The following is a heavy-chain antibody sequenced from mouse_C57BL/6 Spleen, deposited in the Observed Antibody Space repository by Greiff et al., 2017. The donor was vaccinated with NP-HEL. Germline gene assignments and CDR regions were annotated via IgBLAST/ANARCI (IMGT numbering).Heavy chain of an antibody. CDR3: SRLLGYDERGY. Sequence: QVQLQQSGAELAKPGASVKLSCKASGYTFTSYWMHWVKQRPGQGLEWIGYINPSSGYTKYNQKFKDKATLTADKSSSTADMQLSSLTYEDVADYYCSRLLGYDERGYWGQGTTLTVSS. J-gene: IGHJ2*01. CDR2: INPSSGYT. D-gene: IGHD2-2*01. V-gene: IGHV1-7*01. CDR1: GYTFTSYW.